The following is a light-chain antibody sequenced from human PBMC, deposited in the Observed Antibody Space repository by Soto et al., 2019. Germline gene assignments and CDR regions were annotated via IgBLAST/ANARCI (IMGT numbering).Light chain of an antibody. V-gene: IGLV2-14*01. CDR1: SSDVGGYNY. CDR3: SSYTTSNTRQIV. Sequence: QSALTQPASVSGSPGQSITISCIGTSSDVGGYNYVSWYQQHPGKAPKFMIYDVSNRPSGVSNRFSGSKSDNTASLTISGLQAEDEADYYCSSYTTSNTRQIVFGTGTKVTVL. CDR2: DVS. J-gene: IGLJ1*01.